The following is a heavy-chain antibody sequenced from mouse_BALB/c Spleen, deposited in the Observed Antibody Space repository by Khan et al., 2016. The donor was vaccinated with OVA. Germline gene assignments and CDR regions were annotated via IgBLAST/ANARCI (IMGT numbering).Heavy chain of an antibody. Sequence: QVQLKQSGAELAKPGASVKMSCKASGYTFTTYRMHWVQQRPGQGLEWIGYINPSNGYTNYNEKFKDKSTFTADNSSSTAYMQLRSLTSDYSAVFYCTREGAYYKSGGWLSYWGQGTLVTVSS. D-gene: IGHD2-12*01. CDR3: TREGAYYKSGGWLSY. J-gene: IGHJ3*01. V-gene: IGHV1-4*01. CDR2: INPSNGYT. CDR1: GYTFTTYR.